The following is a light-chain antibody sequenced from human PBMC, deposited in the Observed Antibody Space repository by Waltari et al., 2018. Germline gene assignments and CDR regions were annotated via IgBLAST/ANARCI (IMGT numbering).Light chain of an antibody. Sequence: QLVLPQSPSASASLGASVKFTCPLSSGHVTNVIPWLQQQPEKGPRYLRKVNSEGSHSKGDKIPDRFSGSSSGTEHYLTISSLQSEDEADYYCQTGGHGTWVFGGGTKLTVL. CDR1: SGHVTNV. J-gene: IGLJ3*02. CDR3: QTGGHGTWV. CDR2: VNSEGSH. V-gene: IGLV4-69*01.